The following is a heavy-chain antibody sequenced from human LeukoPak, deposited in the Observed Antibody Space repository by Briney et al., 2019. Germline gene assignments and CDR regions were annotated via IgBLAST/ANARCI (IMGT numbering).Heavy chain of an antibody. CDR1: GGSISSYY. D-gene: IGHD4-17*01. CDR2: IYYSGST. CDR3: ARKTALSGDYDWFDP. J-gene: IGHJ5*02. Sequence: SSETLSLTCTVSGGSISSYYWSWIRQPPGKGLEWIGYIYYSGSTDYNPSLKSRVTISVDTSKNQFSLKLSSVTAADTAVYYCARKTALSGDYDWFDPWGQGTLVSVSS. V-gene: IGHV4-59*01.